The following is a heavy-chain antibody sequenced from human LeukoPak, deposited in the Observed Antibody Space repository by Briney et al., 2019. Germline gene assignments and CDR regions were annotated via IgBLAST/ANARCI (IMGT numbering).Heavy chain of an antibody. CDR2: IYTSGST. V-gene: IGHV4-61*02. J-gene: IGHJ4*02. Sequence: TSETLSLTCTVSGGSISSGSYYWSWTRQPGGKGLEWIWRIYTSGSTNYNRSLKSRVTISVDTSKNQFSLKLSSVTAADTAVYYCATQSVGATTEGLFLVDYWGQGTLVTVCS. CDR3: ATQSVGATTEGLFLVDY. CDR1: GGSISSGSYY. D-gene: IGHD1-26*01.